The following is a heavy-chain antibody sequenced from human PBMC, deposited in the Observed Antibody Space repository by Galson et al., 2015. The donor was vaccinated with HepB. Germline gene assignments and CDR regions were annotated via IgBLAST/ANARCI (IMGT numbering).Heavy chain of an antibody. D-gene: IGHD3-16*02. CDR3: ARDDDEYYDYIWGSYRHYYFDY. CDR1: GFTFRSYG. CDR2: ISSSSSNI. Sequence: SLRLSCAASGFTFRSYGMHWVRQAPGKGLEWVSYISSSSSNIYYTDSVKGRFTISRDNAKNSLYLQMNSLRAEDTAVYYCARDDDEYYDYIWGSYRHYYFDYWGQGTLVTVSS. V-gene: IGHV3-48*01. J-gene: IGHJ4*02.